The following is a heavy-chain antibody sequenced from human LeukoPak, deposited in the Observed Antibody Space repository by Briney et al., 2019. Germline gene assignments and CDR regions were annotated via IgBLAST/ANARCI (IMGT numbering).Heavy chain of an antibody. D-gene: IGHD3-22*01. CDR1: GDSVSSNSAA. CDR2: TYYRSKWYN. J-gene: IGHJ3*02. V-gene: IGHV6-1*01. Sequence: SQTLSLTCAISGDSVSSNSAAWDWIRQSPSRGLEWLGRTYYRSKWYNDYAVSVKSRITVNPDTSKNQFSLQLNSVTPEDTAVYYCARAGDRDSSGSSDIWGQGTMVTVSS. CDR3: ARAGDRDSSGSSDI.